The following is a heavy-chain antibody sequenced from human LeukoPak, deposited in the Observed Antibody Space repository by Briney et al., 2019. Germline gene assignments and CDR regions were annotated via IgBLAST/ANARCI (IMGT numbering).Heavy chain of an antibody. J-gene: IGHJ5*02. CDR2: ISSNGGST. CDR3: ARASYGFGNTWFDP. V-gene: IGHV3-64*01. CDR1: GFTFSSYA. Sequence: GGSLRLSCAASGFTFSSYAMHWDRQAPGKGLEYVSGISSNGGSTYYANSVKGRFTISRDNSKNTVYLQMGSLRAEDMAVYYCARASYGFGNTWFDPWGQGTLVTVSS. D-gene: IGHD3-16*01.